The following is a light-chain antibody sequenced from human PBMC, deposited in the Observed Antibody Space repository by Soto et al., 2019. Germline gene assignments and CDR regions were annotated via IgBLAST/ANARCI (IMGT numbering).Light chain of an antibody. CDR3: CSYAGSSTSVRV. Sequence: QSVLTQPASVSGSPGQSITISCTGTSSDVGSYNLVSWYQQHPGKAPKLMIYEVSKRPSGVSNRFSGSKSGNTASLTISGLQAEDEADYYCCSYAGSSTSVRVFGGGTKVTVL. V-gene: IGLV2-23*02. CDR1: SSDVGSYNL. J-gene: IGLJ2*01. CDR2: EVS.